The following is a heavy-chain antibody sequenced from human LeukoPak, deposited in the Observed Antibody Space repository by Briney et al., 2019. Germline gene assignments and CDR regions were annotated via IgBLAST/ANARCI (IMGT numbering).Heavy chain of an antibody. CDR1: GGSISSYY. CDR2: IYYSGST. V-gene: IGHV4-59*01. Sequence: SETLSLTCTVSGGSISSYYWSWIRQPPGKGLEWIGYIYYSGSTNYNPSLKSRVTISVDTSKNQFSLKLSSVTAADTAVYYCARGLEVKGTVPAATFMDVWGKGTTVTVSS. D-gene: IGHD2-2*01. CDR3: ARGLEVKGTVPAATFMDV. J-gene: IGHJ6*03.